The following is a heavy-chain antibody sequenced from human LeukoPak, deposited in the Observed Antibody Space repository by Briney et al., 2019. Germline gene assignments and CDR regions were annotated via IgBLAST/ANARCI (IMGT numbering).Heavy chain of an antibody. CDR1: GFTFSSYS. Sequence: GGSLRLSCAASGFTFSSYSMNWVRQAPGRGLEWVSSISTISNYIYYADSLKGRFTISRDNAKNSLYLQLNSLRAEDTAVYYCAREKRMSTIGGAFDVWGQGTVVTVSS. J-gene: IGHJ3*01. V-gene: IGHV3-21*01. CDR2: ISTISNYI. CDR3: AREKRMSTIGGAFDV. D-gene: IGHD5-24*01.